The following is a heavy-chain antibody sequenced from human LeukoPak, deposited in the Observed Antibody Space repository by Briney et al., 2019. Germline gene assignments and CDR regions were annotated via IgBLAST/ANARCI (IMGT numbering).Heavy chain of an antibody. CDR2: INPNSGGT. D-gene: IGHD1-26*01. V-gene: IGHV1-2*02. Sequence: GASVKVSCKASGYTFTGYYMHWVRQAPGQGLEWMGWINPNSGGTNYAQKFQGRVTMTRDTSISTAYMELSRLRSDDTAVYYCARDSNIVGATTTFDYWGLGTLVTVSS. J-gene: IGHJ4*02. CDR1: GYTFTGYY. CDR3: ARDSNIVGATTTFDY.